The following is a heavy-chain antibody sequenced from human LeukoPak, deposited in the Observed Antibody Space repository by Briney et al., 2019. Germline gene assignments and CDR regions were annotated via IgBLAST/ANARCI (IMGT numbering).Heavy chain of an antibody. D-gene: IGHD1-7*01. Sequence: SQTLSLTCTVSGDFISSGNYYWNWIRQPAGKGLEWVGRIHTSGSTNYNPPLKSRVTISVDTSKNQFSLKLSSVTAAYTAVYYCARNGGGKWNFIGDWGQGTLVIVSS. CDR2: IHTSGST. CDR1: GDFISSGNYY. J-gene: IGHJ4*02. CDR3: ARNGGGKWNFIGD. V-gene: IGHV4-61*02.